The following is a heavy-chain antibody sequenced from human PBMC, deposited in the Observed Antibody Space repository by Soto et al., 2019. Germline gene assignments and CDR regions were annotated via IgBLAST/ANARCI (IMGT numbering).Heavy chain of an antibody. CDR3: ATESVDTAMEHRIGMDV. CDR1: GNTFSNYY. CDR2: INPSGGHT. J-gene: IGHJ6*02. D-gene: IGHD5-18*01. V-gene: IGHV1-46*01. Sequence: ASVKVSCKASGNTFSNYYIHWVRQAPGQGLEWMGTINPSGGHTTYAQKFLGRVTMTRDTSTGTAYMELTSLRSEDTAVYYCATESVDTAMEHRIGMDVWGQGTTVTVSS.